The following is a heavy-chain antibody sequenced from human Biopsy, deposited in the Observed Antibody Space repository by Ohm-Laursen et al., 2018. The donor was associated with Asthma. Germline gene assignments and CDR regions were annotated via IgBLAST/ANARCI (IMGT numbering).Heavy chain of an antibody. CDR3: ARKAGSCISRTCYSLDF. D-gene: IGHD2-2*01. CDR2: INSVFGTT. CDR1: GGTFNTYV. V-gene: IGHV1-69*13. Sequence: GASVKASCKSLGGTFNTYVIGWVRQAPGQGLEWMGGINSVFGTTTYPQKFQDRVTITADDSTSTVYMELSSLRSEDTAVYYCARKAGSCISRTCYSLDFWGQRTLVTVSS. J-gene: IGHJ4*02.